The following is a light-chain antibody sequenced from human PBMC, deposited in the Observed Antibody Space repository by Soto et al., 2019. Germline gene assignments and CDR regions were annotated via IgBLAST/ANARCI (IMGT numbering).Light chain of an antibody. J-gene: IGLJ2*01. CDR1: SSNIGNNY. CDR2: DNN. V-gene: IGLV1-51*01. CDR3: STWDGSRPGEV. Sequence: QSVLTQSPSVSAAPGQQVTISCSGSSSNIGNNYVSWYQQLPGTAPKLLIYDNNKRPSGIPDRFSGSKSGTSGTLDITVLQTGDEADYYCSTWDGSRPGEVFGAGTKVTVL.